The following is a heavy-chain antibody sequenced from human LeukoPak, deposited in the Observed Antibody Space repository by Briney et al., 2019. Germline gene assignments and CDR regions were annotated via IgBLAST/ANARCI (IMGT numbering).Heavy chain of an antibody. CDR1: GYSFTSYW. D-gene: IGHD1-26*01. Sequence: GESLKISCKGSGYSFTSYWIGWGHQMPGKGLELMWIIYPGDADTRYSPSFEGQITMSANKCTSTSYLQWSSLKASDTAMYYCARRGGSYSLELFAFNIWGQGTMVTVSS. CDR3: ARRGGSYSLELFAFNI. J-gene: IGHJ3*02. V-gene: IGHV5-51*07. CDR2: IYPGDADT.